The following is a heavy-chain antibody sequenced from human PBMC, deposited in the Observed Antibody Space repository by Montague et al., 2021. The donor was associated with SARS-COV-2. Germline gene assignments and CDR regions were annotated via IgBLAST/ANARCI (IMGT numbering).Heavy chain of an antibody. CDR2: IYHSGGT. D-gene: IGHD3-10*01. CDR3: ARWYYGSGSYPH. Sequence: SETLSLTCSVSGYSISSGYYRGWIRQPPGKGLEWIGNIYHSGGTYYSPSLKSRVTVSVDTSKNQFSRRLSSVTAADTAVYYCARWYYGSGSYPHWGQGTLVTVSS. CDR1: GYSISSGYY. J-gene: IGHJ4*02. V-gene: IGHV4-38-2*01.